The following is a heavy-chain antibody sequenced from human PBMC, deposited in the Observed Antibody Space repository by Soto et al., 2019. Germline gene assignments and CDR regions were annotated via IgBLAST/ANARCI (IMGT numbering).Heavy chain of an antibody. CDR2: IYHNGST. Sequence: SETLSLTCAVSGGSISSGGYSWSWIRQPPGKGLEWIGYIYHNGSTYYNPSLKSRVTISVDRSKNQFSLKLSSVTAADTAVYYCASSFSGYYPSFDYWGQGTLVTVSS. D-gene: IGHD3-22*01. J-gene: IGHJ4*02. V-gene: IGHV4-30-2*01. CDR3: ASSFSGYYPSFDY. CDR1: GGSISSGGYS.